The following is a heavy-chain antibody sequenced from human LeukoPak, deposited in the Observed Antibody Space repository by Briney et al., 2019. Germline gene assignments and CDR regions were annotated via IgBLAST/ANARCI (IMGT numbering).Heavy chain of an antibody. D-gene: IGHD2-15*01. CDR3: ARGLGDIVVVVAAPFFDY. CDR2: INHSGST. CDR1: GGSFSGYC. J-gene: IGHJ4*02. V-gene: IGHV4-34*01. Sequence: SETLSLTCAVYGGSFSGYCWSWIRQPPGKGLEWIGEINHSGSTNYNPSLKSRVTISVDTSKNQFSLKLSSVTAADTAVYYCARGLGDIVVVVAAPFFDYWGQGTLVTVSP.